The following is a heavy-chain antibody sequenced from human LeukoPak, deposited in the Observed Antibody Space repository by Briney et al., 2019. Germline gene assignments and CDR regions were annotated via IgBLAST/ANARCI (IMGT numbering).Heavy chain of an antibody. CDR3: AREEGDGYNLDY. CDR2: INSDGSST. J-gene: IGHJ4*02. CDR1: GFTFSNYW. D-gene: IGHD5-24*01. Sequence: GGSLRLSCAASGFTFSNYWMHWVRQAPGKGLVWVSRINSDGSSTSYADSVKGRFTISRDNAKNTLYLQMNSLRAEDTAVYYCAREEGDGYNLDYWGQGTLVTVSS. V-gene: IGHV3-74*01.